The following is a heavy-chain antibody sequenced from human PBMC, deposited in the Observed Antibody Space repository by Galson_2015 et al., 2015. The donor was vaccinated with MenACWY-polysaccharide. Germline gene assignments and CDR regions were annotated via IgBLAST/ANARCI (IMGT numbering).Heavy chain of an antibody. V-gene: IGHV3-23*01. J-gene: IGHJ4*02. CDR2: ISNSGGST. CDR3: AKDKGGGSYWGNTKIDY. Sequence: SLRLSCAASGFTFCSYAMNWVRQAPGKGLEWVPAISNSGGSTYYADSVKGRFTISRDNSKNTLFLQMNSLRAEDTAVYYCAKDKGGGSYWGNTKIDYWGQGTLVTVSS. CDR1: GFTFCSYA. D-gene: IGHD1-26*01.